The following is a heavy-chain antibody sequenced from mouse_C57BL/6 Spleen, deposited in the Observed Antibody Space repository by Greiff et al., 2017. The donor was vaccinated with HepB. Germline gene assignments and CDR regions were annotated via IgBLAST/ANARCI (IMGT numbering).Heavy chain of an antibody. CDR3: ARDDGYMLFAY. CDR1: GYTFTSYW. J-gene: IGHJ3*01. Sequence: VQLQQPGAELVRPGSSVKLSCKASGYTFTSYWMHWVKQRPIQGLEWIGNIDPSDSETHYNQKFKDKATLTVDKSSSTAYMQLSSLTSEDSAVYYCARDDGYMLFAYWGQGTLVTVSA. CDR2: IDPSDSET. D-gene: IGHD2-3*01. V-gene: IGHV1-52*01.